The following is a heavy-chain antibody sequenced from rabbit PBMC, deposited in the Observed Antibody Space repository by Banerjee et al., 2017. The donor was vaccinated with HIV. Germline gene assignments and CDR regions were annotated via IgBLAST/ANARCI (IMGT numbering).Heavy chain of an antibody. CDR2: INTSSGNT. D-gene: IGHD4-1*01. CDR3: ARDLAGVIGWNFNL. Sequence: QEQLEESGGDLVKPEGSLTLTCKASGFDFSSYGVSWVRQAPGKGLEWIACINTSSGNTVYASWAKGRFPISKTSSTTVTLQMTSLTAADTASYFCARDLAGVIGWNFNLWGPGTLVTVS. J-gene: IGHJ4*01. V-gene: IGHV1S45*01. CDR1: GFDFSSYG.